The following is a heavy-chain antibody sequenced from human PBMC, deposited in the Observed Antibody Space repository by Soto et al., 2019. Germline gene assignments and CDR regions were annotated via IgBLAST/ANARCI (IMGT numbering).Heavy chain of an antibody. Sequence: QVQLVQSGAEVKKPGSSVKVSCKASGGTFSSYRINWVRQAPGQGLEWVGGIVPIYRTADYAQKFQGRVTITADESARTAYRERRSLKSQDTAVDYCVRDSGAKLSSSWGQGTLVTVAS. J-gene: IGHJ4*02. CDR1: GGTFSSYR. V-gene: IGHV1-69*01. CDR3: VRDSGAKLSSS. D-gene: IGHD6-13*01. CDR2: IVPIYRTA.